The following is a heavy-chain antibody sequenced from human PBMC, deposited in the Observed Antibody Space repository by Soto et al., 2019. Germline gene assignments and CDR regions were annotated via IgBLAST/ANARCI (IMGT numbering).Heavy chain of an antibody. J-gene: IGHJ4*02. Sequence: GGSLRLSCAASGFTFSTYAMTWVRQAPGRGLEWVSTILHDETPFYTDSVKGRFTISRDNVRGTLYLQMNGLRVEDAAQYFCAKDLFPTSGQRFFFESWGQGSLVTVSS. D-gene: IGHD2-21*01. V-gene: IGHV3-23*01. CDR1: GFTFSTYA. CDR2: ILHDETP. CDR3: AKDLFPTSGQRFFFES.